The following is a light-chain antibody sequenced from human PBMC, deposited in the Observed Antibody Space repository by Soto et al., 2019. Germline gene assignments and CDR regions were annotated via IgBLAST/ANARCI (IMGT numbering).Light chain of an antibody. CDR1: SSDVGGYKY. Sequence: QSALTQPPSASGSPGQSVTISCTGTSSDVGGYKYVSWYQQHPGKAPKLMIYEVSKRPSGVPDRFSGSKSGNTASLTVSGLQAEDEADYYCSSYAGSNMGVFGTGTKLTVL. V-gene: IGLV2-8*01. CDR2: EVS. CDR3: SSYAGSNMGV. J-gene: IGLJ1*01.